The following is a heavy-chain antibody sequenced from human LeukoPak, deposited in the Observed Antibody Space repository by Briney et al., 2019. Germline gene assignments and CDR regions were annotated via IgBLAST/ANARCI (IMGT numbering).Heavy chain of an antibody. J-gene: IGHJ4*02. CDR3: ARLSTVTTSFDY. Sequence: SETLSLTCAVYGGSFIGFHWNWIRQAPGKGLEWIGDINHSGSTNYNPSLTSRVTMSVDTSKNQFSLKLSSVTAADTAVYYCARLSTVTTSFDYWGQGTLVTVSS. CDR2: INHSGST. CDR1: GGSFIGFH. V-gene: IGHV4-34*01. D-gene: IGHD4-17*01.